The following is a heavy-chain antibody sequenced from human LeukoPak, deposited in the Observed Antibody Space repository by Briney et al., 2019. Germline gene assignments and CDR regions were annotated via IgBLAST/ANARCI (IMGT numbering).Heavy chain of an antibody. D-gene: IGHD2-2*01. CDR3: ARGLGYCSSTSCSPYDY. CDR2: INPSGGST. V-gene: IGHV1-46*01. Sequence: ASVKVSCKASGYTFTSYYMHWVRQAPGQGLEWMGIINPSGGSTSYAQKFQGRVTMTRDTSTSTVYTELSSLRSEDTAVYYCARGLGYCSSTSCSPYDYWGQGTLVTVSS. CDR1: GYTFTSYY. J-gene: IGHJ4*02.